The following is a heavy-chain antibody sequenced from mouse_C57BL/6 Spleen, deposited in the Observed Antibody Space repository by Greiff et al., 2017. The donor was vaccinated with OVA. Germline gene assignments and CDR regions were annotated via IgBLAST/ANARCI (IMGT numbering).Heavy chain of an antibody. CDR2: IHPNSGST. D-gene: IGHD6-1*01. Sequence: VQLQQPGAELVKPGASVKLSCKASGYTFTSYWMHWVKQRPGQGLEWIGMIHPNSGSTNYNEKFKSKATLTVDKSSSTDYMQLSSLTSEDSAVYYCARREALYYFDYWGQGTTLTVSS. CDR1: GYTFTSYW. CDR3: ARREALYYFDY. J-gene: IGHJ2*01. V-gene: IGHV1-64*01.